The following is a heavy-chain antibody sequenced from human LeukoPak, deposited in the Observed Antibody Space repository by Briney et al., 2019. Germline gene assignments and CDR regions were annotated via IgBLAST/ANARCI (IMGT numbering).Heavy chain of an antibody. CDR3: ARGLGYCTNGVCFSTPEFDY. CDR2: ISSNGGST. CDR1: GFTFSSYA. V-gene: IGHV3-64*01. J-gene: IGHJ4*02. Sequence: PGGSLRLSRAASGFTFSSYAMHWVRQAPGKGLEYVSAISSNGGSTYYANSVKGRFTISRDNSKNTLYLQMGSLRAEDMAVYYCARGLGYCTNGVCFSTPEFDYWGQGSLVTVSS. D-gene: IGHD2-8*01.